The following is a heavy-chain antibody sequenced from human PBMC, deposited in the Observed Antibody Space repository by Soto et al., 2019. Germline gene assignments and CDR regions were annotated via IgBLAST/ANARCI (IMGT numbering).Heavy chain of an antibody. CDR2: IYSGGST. J-gene: IGHJ4*02. V-gene: IGHV3-66*01. D-gene: IGHD3-3*01. Sequence: GGSLRLSCAASGFTVSSNYMSWVRQAPGKGLEWVSVIYSGGSTYYADSVKGRFTISRDNSKNTLYLQMNSLRAEDTAVYYCARDLVSDETVSLWSGYPSYFDYWGQGTLVTVSS. CDR1: GFTVSSNY. CDR3: ARDLVSDETVSLWSGYPSYFDY.